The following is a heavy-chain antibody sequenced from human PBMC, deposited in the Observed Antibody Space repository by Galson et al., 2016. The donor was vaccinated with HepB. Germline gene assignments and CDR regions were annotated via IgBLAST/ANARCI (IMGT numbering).Heavy chain of an antibody. Sequence: SETLSLTCTVSGGSVSSNFFYWVWIRQPPGKGPEWIGSIHSSGRNYYNPSLKSRLTISVDTSKNHFSLKLSSVTAADTAVYYCARAGESDAFDFWGQGTMVTVSS. J-gene: IGHJ3*01. CDR2: IHSSGRN. D-gene: IGHD3-16*01. CDR3: ARAGESDAFDF. CDR1: GGSVSSNFFY. V-gene: IGHV4-39*07.